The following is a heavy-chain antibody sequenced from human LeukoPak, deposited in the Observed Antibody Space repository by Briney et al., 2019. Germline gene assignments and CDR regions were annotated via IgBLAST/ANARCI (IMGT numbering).Heavy chain of an antibody. D-gene: IGHD6-13*01. Sequence: GESLKISCKGSGYSFTSYWIGWVRQMRGKGLEWMGIIYPGDSDTRYSPSFQGQVTISADKSISTAYLQWSSLKASDTAMYYCARLRVGSSSYNWFDPWGQGTLVTVSS. CDR1: GYSFTSYW. CDR3: ARLRVGSSSYNWFDP. J-gene: IGHJ5*02. CDR2: IYPGDSDT. V-gene: IGHV5-51*01.